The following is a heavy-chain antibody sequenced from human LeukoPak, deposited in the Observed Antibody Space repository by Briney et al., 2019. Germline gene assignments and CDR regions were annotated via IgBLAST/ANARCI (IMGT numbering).Heavy chain of an antibody. CDR1: GGSISSYY. J-gene: IGHJ6*04. Sequence: SETLSLTCTVSGGSISSYYWSWIRQPPGKGLEWIGYIYYSGSTNYNPSLKSRVTISVDTSKNQFSLKLSSVTAADTAVYYCARGTVAATYYYYGMDVWGKGTTVTVSP. CDR2: IYYSGST. CDR3: ARGTVAATYYYYGMDV. V-gene: IGHV4-59*12. D-gene: IGHD2-15*01.